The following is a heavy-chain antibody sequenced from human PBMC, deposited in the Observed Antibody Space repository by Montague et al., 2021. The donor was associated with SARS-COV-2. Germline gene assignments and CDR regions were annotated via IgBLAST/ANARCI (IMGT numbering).Heavy chain of an antibody. CDR3: ARVGLGVWFGELLSPYYYYGMDV. Sequence: SRRLSWSASGFTFSSYWMSWVRQAPGKGLEWVANIKQDGSEKYYVDSVKGRFTISRDNAKNSLYLQMNTLRAEDTAVYYCARVGLGVWFGELLSPYYYYGMDVWGQGTTVTVSS. CDR1: GFTFSSYW. J-gene: IGHJ6*02. D-gene: IGHD3-10*01. V-gene: IGHV3-7*01. CDR2: IKQDGSEK.